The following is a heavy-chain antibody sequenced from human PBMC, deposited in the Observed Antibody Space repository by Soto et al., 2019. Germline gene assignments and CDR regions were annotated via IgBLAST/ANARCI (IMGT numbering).Heavy chain of an antibody. CDR2: IIPIFGTA. J-gene: IGHJ6*02. D-gene: IGHD6-13*01. CDR3: AREAVGIREYGMDV. V-gene: IGHV1-69*01. Sequence: VSCKASGGTFGSYAISWVRQAPGQGLEWMGGIIPIFGTANYAQKFQGRVTITADESTSTAYMELSSLRSEDTAVYYCAREAVGIREYGMDVWGQGTTVTVSS. CDR1: GGTFGSYA.